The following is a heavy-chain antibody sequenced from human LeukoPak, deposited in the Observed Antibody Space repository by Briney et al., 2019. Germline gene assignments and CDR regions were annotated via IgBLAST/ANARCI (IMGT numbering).Heavy chain of an antibody. V-gene: IGHV1-2*02. J-gene: IGHJ6*02. CDR1: GYTFTSYY. CDR3: ARDLIAAAGRYYYYGMDV. Sequence: GASVKVSCKASGYTFTSYYMHWVRQAPGQGLEWMGWINPNSGGTNYAQKFQGRVTMTRDTSISTAYMELSRLRSDDTAVYYCARDLIAAAGRYYYYGMDVWGQGTTVTVSS. CDR2: INPNSGGT. D-gene: IGHD6-13*01.